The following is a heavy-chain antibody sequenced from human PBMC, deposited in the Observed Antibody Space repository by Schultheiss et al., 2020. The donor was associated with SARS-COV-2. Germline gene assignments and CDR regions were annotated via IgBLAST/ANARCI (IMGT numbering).Heavy chain of an antibody. V-gene: IGHV3-49*04. CDR3: ARDGPLNYYDSSGYHHDAFDI. Sequence: GGSLRLSCTASGFTFGDYAMSWVRQAPGKGLEWVGFIRSKAYGGTTEYAASVKGRFTISRDDSKSIAYLQMNSLRAEDTAVYYCARDGPLNYYDSSGYHHDAFDIWGQGTMVTVSS. CDR2: IRSKAYGGTT. CDR1: GFTFGDYA. J-gene: IGHJ3*02. D-gene: IGHD3-22*01.